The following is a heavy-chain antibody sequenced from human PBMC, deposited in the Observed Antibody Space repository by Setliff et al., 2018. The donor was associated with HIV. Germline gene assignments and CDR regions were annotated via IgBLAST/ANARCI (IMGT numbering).Heavy chain of an antibody. CDR2: IYTSGST. CDR1: GGSISSYY. CDR3: ARHVSWYSSSRSYYIDY. V-gene: IGHV4-4*09. Sequence: SETLSLTCTVSGGSISSYYWSWIRQPPGKGLEWIGHIYTSGSTNYNPTLKSRVTISVDTSKNQFSLKLSSGTAADTAVYYCARHVSWYSSSRSYYIDYVRQGTLVTVSS. J-gene: IGHJ4*02. D-gene: IGHD6-13*01.